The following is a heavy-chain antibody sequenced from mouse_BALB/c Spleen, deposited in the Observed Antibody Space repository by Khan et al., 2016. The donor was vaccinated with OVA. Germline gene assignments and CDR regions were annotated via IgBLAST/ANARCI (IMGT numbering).Heavy chain of an antibody. CDR3: ARIEWLRDYAMDY. Sequence: QVTLKESGPGLLQPSQTLSLTCSFSGFSLSSSGMGVGWIRQPSGKGVEWLAHIWWDDDTRYNPALKSRLTVANDTSTNQVILKIASADTADTATYYGARIEWLRDYAMDYWGQGTSVTVSS. V-gene: IGHV8-8*01. D-gene: IGHD2-2*01. CDR1: GFSLSSSGMG. CDR2: IWWDDDT. J-gene: IGHJ4*01.